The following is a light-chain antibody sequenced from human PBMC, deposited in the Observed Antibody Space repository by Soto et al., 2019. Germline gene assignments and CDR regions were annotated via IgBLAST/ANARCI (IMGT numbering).Light chain of an antibody. Sequence: DIHMTQATSSVSASVGDRVTITCLASQDISTFLAWYRQTPGKAPTLLIRGASTLHSGVPSRFSGSGSGTDFTLTISSLQPDDFATYYCQQYNAYSPTVGPGTKVDIK. CDR1: QDISTF. CDR2: GAS. J-gene: IGKJ1*01. V-gene: IGKV1D-16*01. CDR3: QQYNAYSPT.